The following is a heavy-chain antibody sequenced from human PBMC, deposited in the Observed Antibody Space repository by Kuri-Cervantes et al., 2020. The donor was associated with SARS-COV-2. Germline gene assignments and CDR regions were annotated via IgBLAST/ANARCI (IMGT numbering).Heavy chain of an antibody. V-gene: IGHV3-73*01. CDR2: IRSKANSYAT. CDR1: GFTFSSYA. CDR3: ASGSGSYYGGDY. Sequence: GESLKISCAASGFTFSSYAMSWVRQAPGKGLEWVGRIRSKANSYATAYAASVKGRFTISRDDSKNTAYLQMNSLKTEDTAVYYCASGSGSYYGGDYWGQGTLVTVSS. D-gene: IGHD1-26*01. J-gene: IGHJ4*02.